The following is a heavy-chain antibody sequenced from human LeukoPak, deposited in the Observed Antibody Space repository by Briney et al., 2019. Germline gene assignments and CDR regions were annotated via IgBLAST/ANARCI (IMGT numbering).Heavy chain of an antibody. CDR3: ASSVDSSFYYMDV. CDR2: IYVSGGST. V-gene: IGHV3-23*01. J-gene: IGHJ6*03. D-gene: IGHD3-22*01. Sequence: PGGSLRLSCAASGFTFSSCGMSWVRQAPGKGLEWVSAIYVSGGSTFYADSVKGRFTVSRDSAKNTLYLQMNSLRAEDTAVYYCASSVDSSFYYMDVWGKGTTVTVSS. CDR1: GFTFSSCG.